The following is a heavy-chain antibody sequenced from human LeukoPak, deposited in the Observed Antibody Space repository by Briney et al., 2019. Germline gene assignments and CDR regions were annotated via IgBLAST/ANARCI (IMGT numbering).Heavy chain of an antibody. V-gene: IGHV3-7*01. J-gene: IGHJ4*02. D-gene: IGHD2-21*02. CDR1: GFTFTKIW. CDR3: AKDIVGGGDDY. Sequence: PGGSLRLSCDASGFTFTKIWMSWVRQAPGKGREWVTNIREDGKKENYVDSVRGRFTISRDNAKNSIYLQMNSLRVEDTAVYYCAKDIVGGGDDYWGQGTLVIVSS. CDR2: IREDGKKE.